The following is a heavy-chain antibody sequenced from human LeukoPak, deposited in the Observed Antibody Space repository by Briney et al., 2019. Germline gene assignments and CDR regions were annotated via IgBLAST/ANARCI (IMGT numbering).Heavy chain of an antibody. CDR1: GYSISSGYY. CDR2: IYHSGST. CDR3: ASETGGYYYEGGYYFDY. D-gene: IGHD3-22*01. Sequence: PSETLSLTCAVSGYSISSGYYWGWIRQPPGKGLEWIGSIYHSGSTYYNPSLKSRVTISVDTSKNQFSLKLSSVTAADTAVYYCASETGGYYYEGGYYFDYWGQGTLVTVSS. V-gene: IGHV4-38-2*01. J-gene: IGHJ4*02.